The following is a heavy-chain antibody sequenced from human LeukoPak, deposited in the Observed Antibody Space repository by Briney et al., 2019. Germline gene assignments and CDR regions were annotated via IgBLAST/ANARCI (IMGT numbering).Heavy chain of an antibody. CDR3: ARGRIWSGHYTTWFDP. V-gene: IGHV4-59*01. CDR1: AGSISTNY. J-gene: IGHJ5*02. Sequence: PSETLSLTCTVSAGSISTNYWSWIRQPPGKGLEWIGYIYNSESTNYNPSLKSRVTISLDTSKNQFSLKLSSVTAADTAVYYCARGRIWSGHYTTWFDPWGQGTLVTVSS. CDR2: IYNSEST. D-gene: IGHD3-3*01.